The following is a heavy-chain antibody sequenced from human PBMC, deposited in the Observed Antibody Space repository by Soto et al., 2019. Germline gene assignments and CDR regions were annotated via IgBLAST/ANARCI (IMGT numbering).Heavy chain of an antibody. J-gene: IGHJ6*02. Sequence: EVQLVESGGGLVQPGGSLRLSCATSGFIFSSHAMYWVRQAPGKGLEWISYINPDSSNIFYTDSVKGRFTVSRDNAKNSLYLQVNSLRDEDTAVYYCARAARAAMDVWGQGTTVTVSS. D-gene: IGHD6-6*01. V-gene: IGHV3-48*02. CDR1: GFIFSSHA. CDR2: INPDSSNI. CDR3: ARAARAAMDV.